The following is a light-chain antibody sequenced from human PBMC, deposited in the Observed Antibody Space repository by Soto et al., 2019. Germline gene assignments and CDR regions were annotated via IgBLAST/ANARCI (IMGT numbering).Light chain of an antibody. CDR3: QQYGSSIN. Sequence: ELVLTQSPGALCLFTVAIATLSRRASQTVSTSLAWYQQKPGQAPRLLIYDASSRATGIPDRFSGSGSWADFTLTISRLEPEDFAVYYCQQYGSSINCGGGPTGAIK. CDR1: QTVSTS. V-gene: IGKV3-20*01. J-gene: IGKJ4*01. CDR2: DAS.